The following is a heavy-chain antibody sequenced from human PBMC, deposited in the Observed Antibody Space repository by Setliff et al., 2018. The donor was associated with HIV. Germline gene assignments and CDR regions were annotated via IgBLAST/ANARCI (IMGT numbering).Heavy chain of an antibody. Sequence: LRLSCAASGFTFDDYAMHWVRQAPGKGLEWVSGISWKSGKIGYADSVWGRFTISRDNAKNSLYLEMNSLRAEDTAVYYCARPLLRTNTVYGILGNWFDSWGRGTLVTVSS. J-gene: IGHJ5*01. D-gene: IGHD1-1*01. CDR3: ARPLLRTNTVYGILGNWFDS. CDR2: ISWKSGKI. CDR1: GFTFDDYA. V-gene: IGHV3-9*01.